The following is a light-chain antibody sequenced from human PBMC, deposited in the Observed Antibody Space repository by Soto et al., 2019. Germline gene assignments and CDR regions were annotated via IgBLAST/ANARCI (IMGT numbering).Light chain of an antibody. CDR1: QSVSSN. J-gene: IGKJ1*01. CDR3: QQSYSSPPT. CDR2: GAS. Sequence: EIVMTQAPGTLSVSPGERATLSCRASQSVSSNLAWYQQRPGQAPRLLIYGASTRATGIPARFSGSGSGTEFTLTISSLQPEDFATYYCQQSYSSPPTCGQGTKGDIK. V-gene: IGKV3-15*01.